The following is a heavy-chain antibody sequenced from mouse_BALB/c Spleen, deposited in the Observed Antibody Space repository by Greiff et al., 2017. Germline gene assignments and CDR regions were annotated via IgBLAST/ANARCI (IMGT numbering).Heavy chain of an antibody. J-gene: IGHJ2*01. CDR1: GYSITSGYY. D-gene: IGHD2-1*01. V-gene: IGHV3-6*02. Sequence: ESGPGLVKPSQSLSLTCSVTGYSITSGYYWNWIRQFPGNKLEWMGYISYDGSNNYNPSLKNRISITRDTSKNQFFLKLNSVTTEDTATYYCAREDGTWDYFDYWGQGTTLTVSS. CDR3: AREDGTWDYFDY. CDR2: ISYDGSN.